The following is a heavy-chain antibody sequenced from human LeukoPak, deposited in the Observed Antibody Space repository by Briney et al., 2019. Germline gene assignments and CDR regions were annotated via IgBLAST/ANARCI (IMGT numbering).Heavy chain of an antibody. J-gene: IGHJ4*02. Sequence: ASVKVSCKVSGYTLTELSMHWVRQAPGKGLEWMGWVNPNSGGTNYAQKFQGRVTMTRDTSISTAYMELSRLRSGDTAVYYCATNSGDLEMFLFDYWGQGTLVTVSS. CDR3: ATNSGDLEMFLFDY. D-gene: IGHD2-21*02. CDR1: GYTLTELS. V-gene: IGHV1-2*02. CDR2: VNPNSGGT.